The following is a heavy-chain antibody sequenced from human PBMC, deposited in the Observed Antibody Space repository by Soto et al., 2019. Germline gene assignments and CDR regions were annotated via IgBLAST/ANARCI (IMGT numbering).Heavy chain of an antibody. V-gene: IGHV4-30-4*01. CDR1: GGSISSGDYY. CDR3: ARDRYGEGRAFDI. Sequence: SETLSLTCTVSGGSISSGDYYWSWIRQPPGKGLEWIWYIYYSGSTYYNPSLKSRVTISVDTSKNQFSLKLSSVTAADTAVYYCARDRYGEGRAFDIWGQGTMVTVSS. D-gene: IGHD7-27*01. CDR2: IYYSGST. J-gene: IGHJ3*02.